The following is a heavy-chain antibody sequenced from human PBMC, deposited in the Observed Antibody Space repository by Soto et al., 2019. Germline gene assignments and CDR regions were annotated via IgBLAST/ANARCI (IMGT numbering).Heavy chain of an antibody. CDR1: GGTFSSYA. Sequence: SVKVSCKASGGTFSSYAISWVRQAPGQGLEWMGGIIPIFGTANYAQKFQGRVTITADESTSTAYMELSSLRSEDTAVYYCARVNQLLIGQNYYGMDVWGQGTTVTASS. V-gene: IGHV1-69*13. CDR2: IIPIFGTA. CDR3: ARVNQLLIGQNYYGMDV. J-gene: IGHJ6*02. D-gene: IGHD2-2*01.